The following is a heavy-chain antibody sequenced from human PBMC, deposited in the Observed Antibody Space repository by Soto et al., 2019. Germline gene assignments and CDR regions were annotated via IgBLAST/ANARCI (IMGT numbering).Heavy chain of an antibody. CDR3: AREYLGYCSGGSCYSDDAFDI. CDR2: ISSSSSTI. D-gene: IGHD2-15*01. J-gene: IGHJ3*02. V-gene: IGHV3-48*01. CDR1: GFTFSSYS. Sequence: EVQLVESGGGLVQPGGSLRLSCAASGFTFSSYSMNWVHQAPGKGLEWVSYISSSSSTIYYADSVKGRFTISRDNAKNSLYLQMNSLRAEDTAVYYCAREYLGYCSGGSCYSDDAFDIWGQGTMVTVSS.